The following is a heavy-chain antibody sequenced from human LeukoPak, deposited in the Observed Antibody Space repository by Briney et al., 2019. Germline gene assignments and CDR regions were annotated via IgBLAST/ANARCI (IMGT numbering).Heavy chain of an antibody. CDR2: IYYSGST. J-gene: IGHJ4*02. Sequence: PSETLSLTCTVSGGSISSYYWSWIRQPPGKGLEWIGYIYYSGSTNYNPALKRRVTISVDTSKNQFSLKLSSVTAADTAVYYCARLRGGNSSGFLYYFDYWGQGTLVTVSS. D-gene: IGHD4-23*01. CDR1: GGSISSYY. V-gene: IGHV4-59*08. CDR3: ARLRGGNSSGFLYYFDY.